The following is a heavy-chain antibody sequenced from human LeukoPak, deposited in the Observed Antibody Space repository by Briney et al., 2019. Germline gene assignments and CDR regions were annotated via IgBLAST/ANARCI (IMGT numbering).Heavy chain of an antibody. V-gene: IGHV1-69*05. Sequence: AASVKVSCKASGYTFTSYGISWVRQAPGQGLEWMGGIIPIFGTANYAQKFQGRVTITTDESTSTAYMELSSLRSEDTAVYYCAREADSIAAAGTGGLDYWGQGTLVTVSS. D-gene: IGHD6-13*01. J-gene: IGHJ4*02. CDR3: AREADSIAAAGTGGLDY. CDR2: IIPIFGTA. CDR1: GYTFTSYG.